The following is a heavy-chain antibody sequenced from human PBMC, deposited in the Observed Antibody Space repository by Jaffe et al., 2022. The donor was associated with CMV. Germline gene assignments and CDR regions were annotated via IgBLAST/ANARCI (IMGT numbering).Heavy chain of an antibody. V-gene: IGHV3-64*02. D-gene: IGHD2-2*01. CDR2: ISYNGDST. CDR1: GFTFRSYA. CDR3: ARGDCSSTSCLVDF. J-gene: IGHJ4*02. Sequence: EVQLVESGEALAQPGGSLRLSCAASGFTFRSYAMHWFRQAPGKGLEYVSAISYNGDSTYYPDSVKGRFTVSRDNSKNTLYLQMGSLRPEDTAVYFCARGDCSSTSCLVDFWGQGTLVTVSS.